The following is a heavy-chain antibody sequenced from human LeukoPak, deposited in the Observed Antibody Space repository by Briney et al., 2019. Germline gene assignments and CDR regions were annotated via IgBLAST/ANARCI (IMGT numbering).Heavy chain of an antibody. CDR1: GGSISSGSYY. D-gene: IGHD3-10*01. V-gene: IGHV4-61*02. CDR2: IYTSGST. CDR3: ASNYYGSLAY. J-gene: IGHJ4*02. Sequence: PSQTLSLTCTVSGGSISSGSYYWSWIRQPAGKGLEWIGRIYTSGSTNYNPSLKSLVTISVDTSKNQFSLKLSSVTAADTAVYYCASNYYGSLAYWGQGTLVTVSS.